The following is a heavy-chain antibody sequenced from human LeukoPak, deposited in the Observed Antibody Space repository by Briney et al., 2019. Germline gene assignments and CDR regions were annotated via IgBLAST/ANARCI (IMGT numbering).Heavy chain of an antibody. J-gene: IGHJ4*02. D-gene: IGHD2-2*01. V-gene: IGHV4-4*09. CDR2: IYTSGST. CDR3: ARGNCSSTSCSNFDY. CDR1: GGSISSYY. Sequence: SETLSLTCTVSGGSISSYYWSWIRQPPGKGLEWIGYIYTSGSTNYNPSLKSRVTISVDTSKNQFSLKLSSVTAADTAVYYCARGNCSSTSCSNFDYWGQGTLVTVSS.